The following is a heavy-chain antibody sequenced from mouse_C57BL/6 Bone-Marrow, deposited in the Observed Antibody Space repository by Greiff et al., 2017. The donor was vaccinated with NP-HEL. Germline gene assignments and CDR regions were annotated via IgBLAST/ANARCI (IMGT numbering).Heavy chain of an antibody. CDR2: INPNYGTT. J-gene: IGHJ4*01. Sequence: LVEPGASVKISCKASGYSFTDYNMNWVKQSNGKSLEWIGVINPNYGTTSYNQKFKGKATLTVDQSSSTAYMQRNSLTSEDSAVYYCARSAGSSPYYYAMDYWGQGTSVTVSS. V-gene: IGHV1-39*01. CDR3: ARSAGSSPYYYAMDY. CDR1: GYSFTDYN. D-gene: IGHD1-1*01.